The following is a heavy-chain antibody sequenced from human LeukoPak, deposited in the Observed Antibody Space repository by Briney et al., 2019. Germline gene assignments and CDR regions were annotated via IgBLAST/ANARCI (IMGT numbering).Heavy chain of an antibody. CDR1: GYTLTELS. CDR3: ATDYFSRVVPKSNKPLAY. CDR2: FDPEDGET. J-gene: IGHJ4*02. D-gene: IGHD2-21*01. Sequence: ASVKVSCKVPGYTLTELSMHWVRQAPGKGLEWMGGFDPEDGETIYAQKFQGRVTMTEDTSTDTAYMELSSLRSEDTAVYYCATDYFSRVVPKSNKPLAYWGQGTLVTVSS. V-gene: IGHV1-24*01.